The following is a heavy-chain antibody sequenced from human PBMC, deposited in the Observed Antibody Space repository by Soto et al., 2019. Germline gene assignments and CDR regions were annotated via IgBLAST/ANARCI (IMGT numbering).Heavy chain of an antibody. Sequence: SETLSLTCTVSGGSISSGGYYWSWIRQHPGKGLEWIGYIYYSGSTYYNPSLKSRVTISVDTSKNQFSLKLSSVTAADTAVYFCARAADSGFSPWGQGTLLTISS. D-gene: IGHD4-17*01. J-gene: IGHJ5*02. CDR2: IYYSGST. CDR1: GGSISSGGYY. V-gene: IGHV4-31*03. CDR3: ARAADSGFSP.